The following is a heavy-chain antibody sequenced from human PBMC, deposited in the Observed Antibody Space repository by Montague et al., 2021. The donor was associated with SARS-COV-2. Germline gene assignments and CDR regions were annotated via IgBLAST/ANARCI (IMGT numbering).Heavy chain of an antibody. CDR2: ISYDGSNK. D-gene: IGHD3-16*01. Sequence: SLRLSCAAFGFTFSSYAMHWVRQAPGKGLEWVAVISYDGSNKYYADSVKGRFTISRDSSKNTLYLQMNSLRAEDTAVYYCARDRDDYIWGSYENFDYWGQGTLVTVSS. V-gene: IGHV3-30*04. J-gene: IGHJ4*02. CDR1: GFTFSSYA. CDR3: ARDRDDYIWGSYENFDY.